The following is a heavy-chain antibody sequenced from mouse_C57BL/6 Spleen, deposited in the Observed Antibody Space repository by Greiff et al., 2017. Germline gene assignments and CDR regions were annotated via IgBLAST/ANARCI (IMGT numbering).Heavy chain of an antibody. Sequence: LEESGPELVKPGASVKISCKASGYAFSSSWMNWVKQRPGKGLEWIGRIYPGDGDTNYNGKFKGKATLTADKSSSTAYMQLSSLTSEDSAVYFCARCNYNVLYAMDYWGQGTSVTVSS. V-gene: IGHV1-82*01. D-gene: IGHD2-1*01. CDR1: GYAFSSSW. CDR2: IYPGDGDT. J-gene: IGHJ4*01. CDR3: ARCNYNVLYAMDY.